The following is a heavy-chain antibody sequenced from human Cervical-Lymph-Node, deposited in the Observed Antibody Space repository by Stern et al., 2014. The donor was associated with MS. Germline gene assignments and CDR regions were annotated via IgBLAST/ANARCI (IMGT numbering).Heavy chain of an antibody. Sequence: QLQLQESGPGLVKPSETLSLTCNVSGDSISSLYWTWIRQAPGKGLEWIGYIYYSGSTKYNPSLKSRVTISVDTSKNQFSLKLRSVTAADTAVYYCARDKAAAGMVVWGQGTRVTVSS. CDR1: GDSISSLY. V-gene: IGHV4-59*01. D-gene: IGHD6-13*01. CDR3: ARDKAAAGMVV. CDR2: IYYSGST. J-gene: IGHJ4*02.